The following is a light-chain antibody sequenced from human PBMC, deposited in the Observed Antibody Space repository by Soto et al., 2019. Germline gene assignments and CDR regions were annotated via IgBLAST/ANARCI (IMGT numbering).Light chain of an antibody. CDR1: QSVSSY. J-gene: IGKJ2*01. CDR2: DAS. CDR3: QQRFNWPRFT. V-gene: IGKV3-11*01. Sequence: EIVLTQSPATLSLSPGERATLSCRASQSVSSYLAGYQQKPGQAPSLLIYDASNRATGIPARFSGGGSGTDFTLSISSLEPEDFAVYYCQQRFNWPRFTFGQGTKLEIK.